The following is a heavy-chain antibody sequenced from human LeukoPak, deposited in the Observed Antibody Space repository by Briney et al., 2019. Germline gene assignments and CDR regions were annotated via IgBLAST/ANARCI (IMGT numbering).Heavy chain of an antibody. D-gene: IGHD6-13*01. J-gene: IGHJ4*02. CDR3: ARGNPGIAAAGTLRY. V-gene: IGHV3-30-3*01. Sequence: GGSLRLSCAASGFTFSSYAMHWVRQAPGKGLEWVAVISYDGSNKYYADSVKGRFTISRDNSKNTLYLQMNSLRAEDTAVYYCARGNPGIAAAGTLRYWGQGTLVTVSS. CDR2: ISYDGSNK. CDR1: GFTFSSYA.